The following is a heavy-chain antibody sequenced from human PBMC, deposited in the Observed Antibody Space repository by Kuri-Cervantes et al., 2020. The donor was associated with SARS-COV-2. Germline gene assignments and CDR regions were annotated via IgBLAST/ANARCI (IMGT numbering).Heavy chain of an antibody. Sequence: ASVKVSCKASGYTFTSYGISWVRQAPGQGLEWMGWISAYNGNTNYAQKLQGRVTMTTDTSTSTAHMELSSLRSEDTAVYYCARGEVPYDADYWGQGTLVTVSS. V-gene: IGHV1-18*01. CDR3: ARGEVPYDADY. CDR2: ISAYNGNT. CDR1: GYTFTSYG. D-gene: IGHD3-22*01. J-gene: IGHJ4*02.